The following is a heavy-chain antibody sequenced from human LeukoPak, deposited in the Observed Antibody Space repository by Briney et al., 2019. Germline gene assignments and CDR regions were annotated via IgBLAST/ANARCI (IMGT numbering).Heavy chain of an antibody. CDR1: GYTFMNYG. D-gene: IGHD3-9*01. Sequence: ASVKVSCKASGYTFMNYGITWVRQAAGQGLEWMGWINTHDGKTIYAQRFQGRVTMTTDTSTSTVYMQLGRLRSDDAAVYYCEKGQWPSFFDLWGQGTLVTVSS. CDR2: INTHDGKT. CDR3: EKGQWPSFFDL. J-gene: IGHJ4*02. V-gene: IGHV1-18*01.